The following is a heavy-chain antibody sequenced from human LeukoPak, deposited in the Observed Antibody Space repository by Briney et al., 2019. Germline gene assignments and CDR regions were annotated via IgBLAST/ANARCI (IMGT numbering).Heavy chain of an antibody. Sequence: GGSLRLSCAASGFTFSSYEMNWVRQAPGKGLEWVSYISSSGSTIYYADSVKGRFTISRDNAKHSLYLQMNSLRAEDTAVYYCARSGSSGWYFDYWGQGTLVTVSS. CDR1: GFTFSSYE. CDR3: ARSGSSGWYFDY. V-gene: IGHV3-48*03. D-gene: IGHD6-19*01. J-gene: IGHJ4*02. CDR2: ISSSGSTI.